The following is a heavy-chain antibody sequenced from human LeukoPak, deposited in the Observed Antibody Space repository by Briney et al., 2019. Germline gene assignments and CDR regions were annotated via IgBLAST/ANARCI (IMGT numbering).Heavy chain of an antibody. CDR3: ARGYGNYGY. CDR1: GFTFSSYA. Sequence: GGSLRLSCAASGFTFSSYAMSWVRQAPGKGLEWVANIKQDGSEEYYVDSVKGRFTISRDNAKNSLYLQMNSLRAEDTAVYYCARGYGNYGYWGQGTLVTVSS. V-gene: IGHV3-7*01. CDR2: IKQDGSEE. D-gene: IGHD4-11*01. J-gene: IGHJ4*02.